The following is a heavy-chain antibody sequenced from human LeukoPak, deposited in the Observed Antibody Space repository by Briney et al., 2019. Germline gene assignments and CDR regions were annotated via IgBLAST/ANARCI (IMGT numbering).Heavy chain of an antibody. CDR1: GGSISSGGYS. Sequence: SETLSLTCAVSGGSISSGGYSWSWTRQPPGKGLEWIGYIYHSGSTYYNPSLKSRVTISVDRSKNQFSLKLSSVTAADTAVYYCARGEDTCFDYWGQGTLVTVSS. CDR3: ARGEDTCFDY. V-gene: IGHV4-30-2*01. CDR2: IYHSGST. D-gene: IGHD2-15*01. J-gene: IGHJ4*02.